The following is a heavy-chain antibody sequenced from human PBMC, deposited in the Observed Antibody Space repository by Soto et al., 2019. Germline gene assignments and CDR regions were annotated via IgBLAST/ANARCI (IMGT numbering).Heavy chain of an antibody. CDR1: GGSISSGGYY. V-gene: IGHV4-31*03. D-gene: IGHD5-12*01. CDR2: IYYSGST. J-gene: IGHJ4*02. Sequence: QVQLQESGPGLVKPSQTLSLTCTVSGGSISSGGYYWSWIRQHPGKGLEWIGYIYYSGSTYYNPSLKSRVTISVDTSKNPFSLKLSSVTAADTAVYYCARDASVEMATGDFDYWGQGTLVTVSS. CDR3: ARDASVEMATGDFDY.